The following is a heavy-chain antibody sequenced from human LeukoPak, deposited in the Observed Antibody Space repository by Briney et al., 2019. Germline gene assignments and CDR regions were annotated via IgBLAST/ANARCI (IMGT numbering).Heavy chain of an antibody. CDR1: GFTFSSYA. Sequence: PGGSLRLSCAASGFTFSSYAMSWVRQAPGKGLEWVATIKQDGSEKYYVDSVKGRFTISRDNAENSLYLQMNALRAEDTAVYYCARDGYYDSSAIDYWGQGTLVTVSS. CDR2: IKQDGSEK. V-gene: IGHV3-7*01. D-gene: IGHD3-22*01. J-gene: IGHJ4*02. CDR3: ARDGYYDSSAIDY.